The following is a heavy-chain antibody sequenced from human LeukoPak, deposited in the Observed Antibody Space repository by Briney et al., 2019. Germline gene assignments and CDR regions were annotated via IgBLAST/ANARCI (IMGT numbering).Heavy chain of an antibody. Sequence: SETLSLTCGVYAGSFSGYHWTWIRLRPGKGLDWIGDIDHSGSAHCNPSLKGRVTISVDTSNKQFSLNLHSVTAADTAVYYCARGFLTSSRWFDPWGQGTLVTVSS. CDR2: IDHSGSA. CDR3: ARGFLTSSRWFDP. J-gene: IGHJ5*02. V-gene: IGHV4-34*01. D-gene: IGHD2/OR15-2a*01. CDR1: AGSFSGYH.